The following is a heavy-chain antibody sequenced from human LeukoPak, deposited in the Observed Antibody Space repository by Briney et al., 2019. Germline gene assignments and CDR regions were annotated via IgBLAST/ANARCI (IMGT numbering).Heavy chain of an antibody. CDR2: INPNSGGT. CDR1: GYTFTGYY. V-gene: IGHV1-2*02. CDR3: ARGQQLVHYYYYYMDV. Sequence: GASVKVPCKASGYTFTGYYMHWVRQAPGQGLEWMGWINPNSGGTNYAQKFQGRVTMTRDTSISTAYMELSRLRSDDTAVYYCARGQQLVHYYYYYMDVWGKGTTVTVSS. D-gene: IGHD6-13*01. J-gene: IGHJ6*03.